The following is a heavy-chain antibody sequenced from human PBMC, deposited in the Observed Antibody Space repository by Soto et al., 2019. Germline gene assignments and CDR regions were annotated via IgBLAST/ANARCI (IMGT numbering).Heavy chain of an antibody. CDR1: GGSISSGGYS. Sequence: QLQLQESGSGLVKPSQTLSLTCAVSGGSISSGGYSWSWIRQPPGKGLEWIGYIYHSGSTYYNPSLKSRVTLSVDRSKNQFSLKLSSVTAADTAVYYCAREVTIFGSASGAFDIWGQGTMVTVSS. CDR2: IYHSGST. D-gene: IGHD3-3*01. V-gene: IGHV4-30-2*01. CDR3: AREVTIFGSASGAFDI. J-gene: IGHJ3*02.